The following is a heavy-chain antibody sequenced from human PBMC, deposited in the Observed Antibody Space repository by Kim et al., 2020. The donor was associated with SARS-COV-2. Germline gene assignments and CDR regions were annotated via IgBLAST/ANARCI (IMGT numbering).Heavy chain of an antibody. D-gene: IGHD3-3*01. CDR1: GGSISSYY. Sequence: SETLSLTCTVSGGSISSYYWSWIRQPPGKGLEWIGYIYYSGSTNYNPSLKSRVTISVDTSKNQFSLKLSSVTAADTAVYYCARAGDFWSGPYTYGMDVWGQGTTVTVSS. CDR3: ARAGDFWSGPYTYGMDV. CDR2: IYYSGST. J-gene: IGHJ6*02. V-gene: IGHV4-59*13.